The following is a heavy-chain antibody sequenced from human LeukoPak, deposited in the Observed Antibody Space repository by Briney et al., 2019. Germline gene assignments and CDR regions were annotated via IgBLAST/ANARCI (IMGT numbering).Heavy chain of an antibody. J-gene: IGHJ6*03. CDR1: GFTFSAYW. D-gene: IGHD6-6*01. V-gene: IGHV3-7*01. CDR3: ARVIAARPARRTYYMDL. CDR2: IKQDGSEK. Sequence: PGGSLRLSCAASGFTFSAYWLGWVRQAPGKGLEWVANIKQDGSEKYYVDSVKGRFAISRDNAKDSLYLQMNSLRAEDTAVYHCARVIAARPARRTYYMDLWGKGTTVTVSS.